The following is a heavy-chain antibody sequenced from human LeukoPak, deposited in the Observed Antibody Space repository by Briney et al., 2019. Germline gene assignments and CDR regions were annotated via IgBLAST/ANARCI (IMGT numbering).Heavy chain of an antibody. J-gene: IGHJ6*02. V-gene: IGHV3-11*01. CDR1: GFTFSDYY. CDR3: ARDSGQIAAAGTNPYYYYGMDV. CDR2: ISSSGSTI. D-gene: IGHD6-13*01. Sequence: GGSLRLSCAASGFTFSDYYMSWIRQAPGKGLEWVSYISSSGSTIYYADSVKGRFTISRDNAKNSLYLQMNSLRAEDTAVYYCARDSGQIAAAGTNPYYYYGMDVWGQGTTVTVSS.